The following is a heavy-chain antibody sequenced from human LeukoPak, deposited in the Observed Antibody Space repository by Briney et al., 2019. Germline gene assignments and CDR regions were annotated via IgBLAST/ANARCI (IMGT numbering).Heavy chain of an antibody. V-gene: IGHV4-4*07. Sequence: PSETLSLTCTVSGGSISTYYWSWIRQPAGKGLEWVGRIYTSGRTNYNPSLKSRVTMSVDTSKNHLSLKLRSETAADTAVYYCARDWVSAATFDYWGQGTLVTVSS. D-gene: IGHD3-10*01. J-gene: IGHJ4*02. CDR3: ARDWVSAATFDY. CDR2: IYTSGRT. CDR1: GGSISTYY.